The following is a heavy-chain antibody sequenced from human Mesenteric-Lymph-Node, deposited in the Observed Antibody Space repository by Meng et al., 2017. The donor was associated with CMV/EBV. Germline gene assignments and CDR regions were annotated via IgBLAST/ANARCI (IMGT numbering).Heavy chain of an antibody. CDR2: ISGSGDSK. V-gene: IGHV3-23*01. CDR3: AKDGYSYGYYFDS. Sequence: ASGFTFNEYDMNWVRQAPGKGLEWVSVISGSGDSKHYADYVQGSFTISRDNSKNTVYLQMNSLRAEDTAIYYCAKDGYSYGYYFDSWGQGTLVTVSS. D-gene: IGHD5-18*01. CDR1: GFTFNEYD. J-gene: IGHJ4*02.